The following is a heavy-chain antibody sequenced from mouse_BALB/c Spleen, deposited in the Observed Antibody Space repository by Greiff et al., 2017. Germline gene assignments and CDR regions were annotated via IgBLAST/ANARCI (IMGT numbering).Heavy chain of an antibody. J-gene: IGHJ1*01. CDR3: TRDGSSYVPYWYFDV. Sequence: LQQPGSELVRPGASVKLSCKASGYTFTSYWMHWVKQRPGQGLEWIGNIYPGSGSTNYDEKFKSKATLTVDTSSSTAYMQLSSLTSEDSAVYYCTRDGSSYVPYWYFDVWGAGTTVTVSS. D-gene: IGHD1-1*01. CDR2: IYPGSGST. CDR1: GYTFTSYW. V-gene: IGHV1S22*01.